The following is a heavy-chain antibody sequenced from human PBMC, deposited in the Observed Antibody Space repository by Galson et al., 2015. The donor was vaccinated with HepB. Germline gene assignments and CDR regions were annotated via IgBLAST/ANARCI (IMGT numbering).Heavy chain of an antibody. J-gene: IGHJ3*02. V-gene: IGHV3-30*18. CDR3: AKLTPLRPPENDAFDI. CDR1: GFTFSSYG. D-gene: IGHD1-14*01. CDR2: ISYDGSNK. Sequence: SLRLSCAASGFTFSSYGMHWVRQAPGKGLEWVAVISYDGSNKYYADSVKGRFTISRDNSKNTLYLQMNSLRAEDTAVYYCAKLTPLRPPENDAFDIWGQGTMVTVSS.